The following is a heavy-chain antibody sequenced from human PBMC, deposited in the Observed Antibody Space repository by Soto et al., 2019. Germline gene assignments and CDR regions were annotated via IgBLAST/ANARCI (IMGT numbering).Heavy chain of an antibody. Sequence: GASVKVSCKASGYTFTSYGISWVRQAPGQGLEWMGWISAYNGNTNYAQNLQGRVTITRDTSASTAYMELSSLRSEDTAVYYCARAVAVAADFDYWGQGTLVTVSS. D-gene: IGHD6-19*01. CDR2: ISAYNGNT. V-gene: IGHV1-18*01. J-gene: IGHJ4*02. CDR1: GYTFTSYG. CDR3: ARAVAVAADFDY.